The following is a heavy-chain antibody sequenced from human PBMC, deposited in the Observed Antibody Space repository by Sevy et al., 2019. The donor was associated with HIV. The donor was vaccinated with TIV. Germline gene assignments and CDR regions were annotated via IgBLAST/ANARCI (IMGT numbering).Heavy chain of an antibody. CDR3: ARDMGVAIFGVVNYYYYGMDV. J-gene: IGHJ6*02. CDR2: IIPIFGTA. CDR1: GGTFSSYA. V-gene: IGHV1-69*13. D-gene: IGHD3-3*01. Sequence: ASVKVSCKASGGTFSSYAISWVRQAPGQGLEWMGGIIPIFGTANYAQKFQGRVTITADESTSTAYMELSSLRSEDTAVYYCARDMGVAIFGVVNYYYYGMDVWGQGTTVTVSS.